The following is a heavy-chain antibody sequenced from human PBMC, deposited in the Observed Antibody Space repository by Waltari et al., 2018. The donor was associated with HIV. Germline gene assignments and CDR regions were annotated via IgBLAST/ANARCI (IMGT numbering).Heavy chain of an antibody. CDR1: GDTFSNYY. Sequence: QVQLVQSGAEVKKPGASLKVSCKASGDTFSNYYMNWVRQAPGQGLEWMGRIGPSGGTTNYAQKFQGRVTMTRDTSTSTVYMALSSLRSEDTAIYYCARGVPVDTTMGKYYYYAMDVWGQGTTVTVSS. CDR3: ARGVPVDTTMGKYYYYAMDV. D-gene: IGHD5-18*01. CDR2: IGPSGGTT. J-gene: IGHJ6*02. V-gene: IGHV1-46*01.